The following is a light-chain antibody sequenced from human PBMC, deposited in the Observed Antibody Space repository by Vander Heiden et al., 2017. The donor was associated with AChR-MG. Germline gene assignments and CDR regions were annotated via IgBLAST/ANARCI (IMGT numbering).Light chain of an antibody. CDR2: AAS. CDR1: QNINTY. J-gene: IGKJ2*01. CDR3: QQTCSSSYIST. Sequence: DIQMTQSPSSLSASVGDRVTITCRASQNINTYLHWYQQKPGKPPKLLISAASSLQSGVPSRFSGSGSGTDFTLTISSLQPEDLATYYCQQTCSSSYISTFAPWGNLEIK. V-gene: IGKV1-39*01.